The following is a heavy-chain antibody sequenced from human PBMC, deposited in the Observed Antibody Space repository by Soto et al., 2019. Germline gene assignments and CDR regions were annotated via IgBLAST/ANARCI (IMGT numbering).Heavy chain of an antibody. Sequence: PGGSLRLSCAASGFTFSSYGMHWVRQAPGKGLGWVAVIWYDGSNKYYADSVKGRFTISRDNSKNTLYLQMNSLRAEDTAVYYCARDENDSSGLSDYWGQGTLVTVSS. D-gene: IGHD3-22*01. J-gene: IGHJ4*02. CDR2: IWYDGSNK. CDR1: GFTFSSYG. CDR3: ARDENDSSGLSDY. V-gene: IGHV3-33*01.